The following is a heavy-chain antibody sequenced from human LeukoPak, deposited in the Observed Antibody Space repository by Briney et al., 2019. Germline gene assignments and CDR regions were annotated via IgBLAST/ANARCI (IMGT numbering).Heavy chain of an antibody. J-gene: IGHJ6*03. CDR1: GVSISSSSYY. D-gene: IGHD5-18*01. Sequence: TSETLSLTCTVSGVSISSSSYYWGWIRQPPGKGLEWIGSIYYSGSTYYNPSLKSRVTISVDTSKNQFSLKLSSVTAADTAVYYCARRTGYSYGWGSRGYYYMDVWGKGTTVTISS. CDR2: IYYSGST. V-gene: IGHV4-39*01. CDR3: ARRTGYSYGWGSRGYYYMDV.